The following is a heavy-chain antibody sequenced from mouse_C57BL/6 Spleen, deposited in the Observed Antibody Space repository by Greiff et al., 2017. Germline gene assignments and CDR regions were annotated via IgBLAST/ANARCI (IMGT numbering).Heavy chain of an antibody. J-gene: IGHJ2*01. V-gene: IGHV1-80*01. CDR1: GYAFSSYW. Sequence: VQLQQSGAELVQPGASVKLSCTASGYAFSSYWMNWVRQRPGKGLEWIGQIYPGDGDTNYNGQFQGKATLTADKSSSSAYMQLSSLPSADSAVYFCARGMVLPHYFDYWGKGTTLTVSS. D-gene: IGHD1-1*01. CDR3: ARGMVLPHYFDY. CDR2: IYPGDGDT.